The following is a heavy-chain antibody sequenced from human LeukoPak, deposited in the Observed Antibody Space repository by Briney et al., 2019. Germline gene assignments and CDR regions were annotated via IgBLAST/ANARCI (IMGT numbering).Heavy chain of an antibody. V-gene: IGHV3-21*01. CDR2: ISSSSSYI. J-gene: IGHJ4*02. CDR3: ARAIVATINPFDY. Sequence: GGSLRLSCAASGFTFSSYSMNWVRQAPGKGLEWVSSISSSSSYIYYADSVKGRLNISKDNAKHSLYLQMNSLRAEDTAVYYCARAIVATINPFDYWGQGTLVTVSS. D-gene: IGHD5-12*01. CDR1: GFTFSSYS.